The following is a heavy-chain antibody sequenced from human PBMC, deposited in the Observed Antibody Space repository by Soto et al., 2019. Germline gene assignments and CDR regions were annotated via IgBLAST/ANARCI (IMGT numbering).Heavy chain of an antibody. J-gene: IGHJ4*02. CDR3: TRGPRPISTGTGAY. CDR2: IYNDGTYS. D-gene: IGHD3-10*01. CDR1: GLIFRWNW. V-gene: IGHV3-74*01. Sequence: EVQLVESGGGLVPPGGSVRLSCAASGLIFRWNWMNWVRQSQGKGQVWISRIYNDGTYSDYADSVRGRFTISRDTVNDTLYLQMNNLRAEDSGLYYCTRGPRPISTGTGAYWGQGTQVTVSS.